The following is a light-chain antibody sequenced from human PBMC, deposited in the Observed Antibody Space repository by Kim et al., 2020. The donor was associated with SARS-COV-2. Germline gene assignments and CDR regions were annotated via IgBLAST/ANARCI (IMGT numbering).Light chain of an antibody. CDR2: EAS. J-gene: IGKJ2*01. V-gene: IGKV1-33*01. CDR3: QQKNDMPNT. CDR1: QDIRNY. Sequence: ASVGDRVTITCQASQDIRNYLNWYRQKPGKAPTLLIYEASKVKVGAPSKFSGSGSGTYFTLTISGVQQEDGGTYVCQQKNDMPNTCGPGTKVEIK.